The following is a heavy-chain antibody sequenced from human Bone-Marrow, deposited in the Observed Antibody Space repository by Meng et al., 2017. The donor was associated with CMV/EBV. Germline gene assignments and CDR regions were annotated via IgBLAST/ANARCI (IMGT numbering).Heavy chain of an antibody. CDR1: GFTFRSNA. CDR2: IRSSGGYK. J-gene: IGHJ4*02. D-gene: IGHD6-13*01. V-gene: IGHV3-23*01. CDR3: AKKGKYSSSWTDY. Sequence: AASGFTFRSNAISWVRQGQGKGREWVSGIRSSGGYKYYADSVKGRLTISRDNSKNTLYLKMDSLRAEDTAVYYCAKKGKYSSSWTDYWGQGILVTVSS.